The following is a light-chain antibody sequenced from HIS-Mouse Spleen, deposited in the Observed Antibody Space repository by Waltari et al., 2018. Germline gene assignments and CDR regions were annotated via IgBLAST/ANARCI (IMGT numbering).Light chain of an antibody. CDR2: EDS. V-gene: IGLV3-10*01. CDR3: YSTDSSGNHRV. CDR1: ALPKKY. J-gene: IGLJ2*01. Sequence: SYELTQPPSLSVSRGQTARITCSGDALPKKYPYWYQQKSGQAPVLVIYEDSKRPSGIPERFSGSSSGTMATLTISGAQVEDEADYYCYSTDSSGNHRVFGGGTKLTVL.